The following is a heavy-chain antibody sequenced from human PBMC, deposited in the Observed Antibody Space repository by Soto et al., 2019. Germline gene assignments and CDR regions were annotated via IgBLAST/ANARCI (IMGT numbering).Heavy chain of an antibody. Sequence: EVQLVETGGGLVQPGGSLRLSCTASGFAVSSSFINWVRQAPGKGLEWVSVIYSGGSTYYADSVKGRFTISRDNSKNTVYLQMNRLRPEDTGVYYCARDYARGWCQFWGQGTLVTVSS. D-gene: IGHD2-8*02. V-gene: IGHV3-53*05. CDR2: IYSGGST. CDR1: GFAVSSSF. J-gene: IGHJ4*02. CDR3: ARDYARGWCQF.